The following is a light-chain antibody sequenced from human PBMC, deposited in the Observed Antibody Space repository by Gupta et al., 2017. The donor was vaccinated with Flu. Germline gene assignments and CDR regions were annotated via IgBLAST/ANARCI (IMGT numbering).Light chain of an antibody. CDR1: NSNIEKNP. CDR2: YND. J-gene: IGLJ2*01. V-gene: IGLV1-44*01. CDR3: AAWDDNLNGPL. Sequence: NSNIEKNPGNGYQQVPGTAPKLVIFYNDHWPARVPDRFSGSKSGTSASLAISGLQSDDEAHYYCAAWDDNLNGPLFGGGTKVTGL.